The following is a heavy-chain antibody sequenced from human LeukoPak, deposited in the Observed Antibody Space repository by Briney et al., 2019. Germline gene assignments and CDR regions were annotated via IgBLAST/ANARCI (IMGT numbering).Heavy chain of an antibody. D-gene: IGHD1-26*01. V-gene: IGHV3-30*04. Sequence: GGSLRLSCAASGFTFSSYAMHWVRQAPGKGLEWVAVISYDGSNKYYADSVKGRFTISRDNSKNTLYLQMNSLRAEDTAVYYCARRASVGATDYWGQGTLVTVSS. J-gene: IGHJ4*02. CDR3: ARRASVGATDY. CDR1: GFTFSSYA. CDR2: ISYDGSNK.